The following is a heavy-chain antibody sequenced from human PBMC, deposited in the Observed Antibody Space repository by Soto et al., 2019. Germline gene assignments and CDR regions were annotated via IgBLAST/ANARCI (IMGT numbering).Heavy chain of an antibody. CDR2: IIPIFGTA. V-gene: IGHV1-69*13. Sequence: GASVKVSCKASGGTFSSYAISWVRQAPGQGLEWMGGIIPIFGTANYAQKFQGRVTITADESTSTAYMELSSLRSEDTAVYYCAREESGYLISDYYGMDVWGQGTTVTVSS. D-gene: IGHD5-12*01. CDR3: AREESGYLISDYYGMDV. CDR1: GGTFSSYA. J-gene: IGHJ6*02.